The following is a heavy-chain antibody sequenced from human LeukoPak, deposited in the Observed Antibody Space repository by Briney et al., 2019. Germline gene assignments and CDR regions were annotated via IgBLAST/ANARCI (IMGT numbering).Heavy chain of an antibody. CDR1: GFTFSILS. V-gene: IGHV3-64D*06. J-gene: IGHJ4*02. Sequence: VGSLRLSCATSGFTFSILSMHGVRHAPGEGLEYVSGSSSNGESTYYADSVKRRFTTSRDNSNNTLSLEMSSLRPEDTAVYYCVNQISGWVYWGQETLVTVSS. CDR2: SSSNGEST. D-gene: IGHD6-19*01. CDR3: VNQISGWVY.